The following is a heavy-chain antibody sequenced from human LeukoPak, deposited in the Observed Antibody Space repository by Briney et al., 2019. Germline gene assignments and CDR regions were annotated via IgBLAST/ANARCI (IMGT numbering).Heavy chain of an antibody. D-gene: IGHD5-18*01. CDR1: GFTFISYW. J-gene: IGHJ4*02. CDR3: ARDAPGNTALDY. CDR2: INGYGSST. Sequence: PGGSLRLSCAASGFTFISYWMHWVRQAPGKGLVWVSRINGYGSSTDFADSVKGRFTISRDNAKNTLYLQMNSLRAEDTAVYYCARDAPGNTALDYWGQGILVTVSS. V-gene: IGHV3-74*01.